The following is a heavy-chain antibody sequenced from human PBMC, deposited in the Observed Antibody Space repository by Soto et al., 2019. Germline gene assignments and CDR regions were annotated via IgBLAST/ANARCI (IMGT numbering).Heavy chain of an antibody. V-gene: IGHV4-30-2*01. J-gene: IGHJ4*02. D-gene: IGHD3-16*01. CDR3: ARGGALRXXGHVPLAF. CDR1: GDSIXSGSYS. Sequence: QLQLRESGSRLVQPSQTLTLTCSVSGDSIXSGSYSXSWIRQAPGKGLEWIGNIHVTGYTSFSPSLKRRLTMSVDTSQNQFSLYLNSVTAADTAVYYCARGGALRXXGHVPLAFWGQGTLVTVSS. CDR2: IHVTGYT.